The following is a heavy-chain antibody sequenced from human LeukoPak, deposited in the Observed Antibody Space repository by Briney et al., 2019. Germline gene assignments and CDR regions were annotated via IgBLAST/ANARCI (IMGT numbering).Heavy chain of an antibody. Sequence: GGSLRLSCAASGFNFSAYTMNWVRQAPGQGLEWVSSISSSAVYMYYADSVKGRFTISRDNAKNSLYLQVNSLRVEDTAVYYCARDAGDGLDYWGQGTLVTVSS. CDR1: GFNFSAYT. CDR3: ARDAGDGLDY. J-gene: IGHJ4*02. CDR2: ISSSAVYM. D-gene: IGHD7-27*01. V-gene: IGHV3-21*01.